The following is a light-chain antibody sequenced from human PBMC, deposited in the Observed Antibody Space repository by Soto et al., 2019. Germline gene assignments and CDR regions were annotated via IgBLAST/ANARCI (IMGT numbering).Light chain of an antibody. J-gene: IGKJ5*01. Sequence: EIVLTQSPDTLSLSPGESATLSCRAIQSVSSSYLAWYQQKPGQAPRLLIYGASSRATGIPDRFSGSGSGTDFTLTISRLEPEGFAVYYCQQYGTSPPITFGQGTRLEIK. CDR2: GAS. CDR1: QSVSSSY. V-gene: IGKV3-20*01. CDR3: QQYGTSPPIT.